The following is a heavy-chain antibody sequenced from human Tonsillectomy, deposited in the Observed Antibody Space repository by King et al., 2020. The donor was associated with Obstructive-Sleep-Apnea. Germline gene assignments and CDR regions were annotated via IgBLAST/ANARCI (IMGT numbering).Heavy chain of an antibody. Sequence: QLVQSGGGLVQPGGSLRLSCAASGFTFSSYSMNWVRQAPGKGLEWVSYISSSSSTIYYADSVKGRFTISRDNAKNSLYLQMNSLRAEDTAVYYCARVGREVTMIVVPMGAFDIWGQGTMVTVSS. CDR1: GFTFSSYS. D-gene: IGHD3-22*01. CDR2: ISSSSSTI. V-gene: IGHV3-48*04. CDR3: ARVGREVTMIVVPMGAFDI. J-gene: IGHJ3*02.